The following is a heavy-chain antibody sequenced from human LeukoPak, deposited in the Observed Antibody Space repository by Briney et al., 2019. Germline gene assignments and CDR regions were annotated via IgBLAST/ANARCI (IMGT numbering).Heavy chain of an antibody. J-gene: IGHJ4*02. CDR1: GFTFSTYA. D-gene: IGHD3-10*01. CDR3: AKRGGYETMAAFDY. Sequence: GGSLRLSCAASGFTFSTYAMSWVRQAPGKGLEWVSAISPGGSDTYYADSVRGRFTISRDNSKNTLYLQMSSLRAEDSAVYYCAKRGGYETMAAFDYWGQGTLVTVSS. CDR2: ISPGGSDT. V-gene: IGHV3-23*01.